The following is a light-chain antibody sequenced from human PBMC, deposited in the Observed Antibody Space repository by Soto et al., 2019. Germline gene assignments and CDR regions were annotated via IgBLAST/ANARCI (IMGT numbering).Light chain of an antibody. V-gene: IGLV6-57*04. CDR3: QSYDSSNHVV. J-gene: IGLJ2*01. CDR2: EDN. Sequence: NFMLTQPHSVSESPGKTVTISCTRSSGSIASNYVQWYQLRPGSAPTTVIYEDNQRPSGVPDRFSGSIDSSSNSASLTISGLKTEDEADYYCQSYDSSNHVVFGGGTKLTVL. CDR1: SGSIASNY.